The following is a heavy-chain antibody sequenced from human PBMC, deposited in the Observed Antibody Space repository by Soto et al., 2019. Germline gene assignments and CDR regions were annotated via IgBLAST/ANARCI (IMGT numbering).Heavy chain of an antibody. Sequence: LSLTCDVSGASITTYYWSWIRQAPGKGLEWIGNVYHTGSTDYNSSLRSRVTISVDTSKNQFSLNMNSVTAADTAVYYCARRLFGSGWTLDSWGQGALVTSPQ. J-gene: IGHJ4*02. CDR3: ARRLFGSGWTLDS. D-gene: IGHD6-19*01. V-gene: IGHV4-59*13. CDR1: GASITTYY. CDR2: VYHTGST.